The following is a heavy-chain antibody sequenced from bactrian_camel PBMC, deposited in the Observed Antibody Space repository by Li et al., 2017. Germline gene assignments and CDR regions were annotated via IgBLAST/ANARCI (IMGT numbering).Heavy chain of an antibody. J-gene: IGHJ4*01. CDR1: GYTYRTFC. Sequence: VQLVESGGGSVQAGGSLRLSCVASGYTYRTFCMGWFRQPPGKEREGIAYIHHDLTTDYADSVKGRFTISKDVAENILYLQMNSLKPEDTAMYYCAAAGHCEALIQFPLGQGTQVTVS. CDR2: IHHDLTT. V-gene: IGHV3S55*01.